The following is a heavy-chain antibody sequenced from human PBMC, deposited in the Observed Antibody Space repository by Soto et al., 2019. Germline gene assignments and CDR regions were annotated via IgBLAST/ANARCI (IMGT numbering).Heavy chain of an antibody. CDR3: ARGGDGRPLDY. V-gene: IGHV1-69*10. J-gene: IGHJ4*02. CDR2: IIPIFTIT. D-gene: IGHD1-26*01. Sequence: ASVKVSCKASGGTFSSYALSWVRQAPGQGLEWMGGIIPIFTITNYTQKFQGRLTITADTSTSTGYMELNSLTSDDTAVHYCARGGDGRPLDYWGQGTLVTVSS. CDR1: GGTFSSYA.